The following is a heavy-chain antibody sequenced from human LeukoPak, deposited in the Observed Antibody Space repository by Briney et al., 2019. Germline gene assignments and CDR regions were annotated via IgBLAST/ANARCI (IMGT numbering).Heavy chain of an antibody. CDR1: GYTFTGYY. CDR3: ARLAISVTTRADAFDI. Sequence: GASVKVSCKASGYTFTGYYMHWVRQAPGQGLEWMGWINPNSGGTNYAQKFQGRVTMTRDTSISTAYMELSRLRSDDTAVYYCARLAISVTTRADAFDIWGQGTMVTVSS. D-gene: IGHD4-17*01. V-gene: IGHV1-2*02. CDR2: INPNSGGT. J-gene: IGHJ3*02.